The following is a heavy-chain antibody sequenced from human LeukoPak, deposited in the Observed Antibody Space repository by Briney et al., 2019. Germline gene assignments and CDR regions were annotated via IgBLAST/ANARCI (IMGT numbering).Heavy chain of an antibody. D-gene: IGHD1-26*01. J-gene: IGHJ6*03. CDR1: GYSISSGYY. V-gene: IGHV4-38-2*02. Sequence: PSETLSLTCTVSGYSISSGYYWGWIRQPPGKGLEWIGSIYHSGSTYYNPSLKSQVTISVDTSKNQFPLKLSSVTAADTAVYYCARKVGVYYYYYMDVWGKGTTVTVSS. CDR3: ARKVGVYYYYYMDV. CDR2: IYHSGST.